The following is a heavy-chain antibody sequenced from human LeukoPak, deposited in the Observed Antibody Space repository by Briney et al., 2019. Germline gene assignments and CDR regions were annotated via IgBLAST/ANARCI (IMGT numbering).Heavy chain of an antibody. V-gene: IGHV1-2*02. J-gene: IGHJ4*02. CDR2: INPNSGGT. Sequence: GASVKVSCKTSGYSFNKYYIQWVRQAPGQGLEWMGWINPNSGGTAYAGKFQGRFTMASDTSISTADMELRRLRSDDTAVYYCARGLRDFPAFDSWGQGTLVTVSS. CDR3: ARGLRDFPAFDS. D-gene: IGHD2-2*01. CDR1: GYSFNKYY.